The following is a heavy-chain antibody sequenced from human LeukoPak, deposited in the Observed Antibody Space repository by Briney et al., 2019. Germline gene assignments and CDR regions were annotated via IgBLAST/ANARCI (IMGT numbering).Heavy chain of an antibody. CDR1: GFTFSSYW. CDR3: ARGEQKATITGLDS. CDR2: INSDGSST. Sequence: GGSLRLSCAASGFTFSSYWMHWGRQAPGKGLVWVSGINSDGSSTSYADSVKGRFTISRDNAKNTLYLQMNGLRVEDTAVYFCARGEQKATITGLDSWGQGTLVTVSS. D-gene: IGHD5-24*01. J-gene: IGHJ4*02. V-gene: IGHV3-74*01.